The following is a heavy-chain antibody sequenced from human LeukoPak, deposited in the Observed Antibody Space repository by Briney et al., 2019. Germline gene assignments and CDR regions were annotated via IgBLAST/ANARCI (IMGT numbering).Heavy chain of an antibody. J-gene: IGHJ4*02. CDR1: GFTFSNAW. CDR2: IKSKTDGGTT. CDR3: TTFQLWSYTVRFDN. D-gene: IGHD3-10*01. V-gene: IGHV3-15*01. Sequence: GGSLRLSCAASGFTFSNAWMSWVRQAPGKGLEWVGRIKSKTDGGTTDYAAPVKGRFTISRDDSKNTLYLQMNSLKTEDTAVYYCTTFQLWSYTVRFDNWGQGTLVTVSS.